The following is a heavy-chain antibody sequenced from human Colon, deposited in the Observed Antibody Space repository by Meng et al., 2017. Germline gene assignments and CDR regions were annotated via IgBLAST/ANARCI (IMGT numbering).Heavy chain of an antibody. J-gene: IGHJ5*02. D-gene: IGHD6-19*01. CDR1: GGSISTCGYY. Sequence: QPQLQESGPGLVKPSEALSLTCSVPGGSISTCGYYWGWIRQPPGKGLEWFGSIGHSGITYYTPSLKSRVTVSIDTSKSQFSLKLTSVTAADTAVYYCVRSSGWVRTGFDPWGQGTLVTVSS. CDR2: IGHSGIT. V-gene: IGHV4-39*01. CDR3: VRSSGWVRTGFDP.